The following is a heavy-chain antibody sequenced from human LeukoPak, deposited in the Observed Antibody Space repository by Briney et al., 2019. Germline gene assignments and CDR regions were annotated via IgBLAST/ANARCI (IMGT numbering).Heavy chain of an antibody. J-gene: IGHJ5*02. D-gene: IGHD1-26*01. CDR2: INHSGST. V-gene: IGHV4-34*01. CDR3: ARDSGSYSSWFDP. Sequence: PSETLSLTCAVYGGSSSGYYWSWIRQPPGKGLEWIGEINHSGSTNYNPSLKSRVTISVDTSKNQFSLKLSSVTAADTAVYYCARDSGSYSSWFDPWGQGTLVTVSS. CDR1: GGSSSGYY.